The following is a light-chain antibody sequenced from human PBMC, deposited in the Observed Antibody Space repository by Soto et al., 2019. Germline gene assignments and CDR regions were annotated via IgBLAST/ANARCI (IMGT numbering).Light chain of an antibody. Sequence: QSVLAQPASVSGSPGQSITISCTGTSSDVGGYNYVSWYQQHPGKAPKLMIYEVSNRPSGVSNRFSGSKSGNTASLTISGLQAEDEADYYCSSYTSINTIVFGTGTKVTVL. CDR3: SSYTSINTIV. V-gene: IGLV2-14*01. CDR2: EVS. CDR1: SSDVGGYNY. J-gene: IGLJ1*01.